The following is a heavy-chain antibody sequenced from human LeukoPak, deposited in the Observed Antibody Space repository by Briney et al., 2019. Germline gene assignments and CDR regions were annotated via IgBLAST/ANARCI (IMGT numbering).Heavy chain of an antibody. CDR2: IYTSGST. J-gene: IGHJ6*03. V-gene: IGHV4-61*02. CDR3: ARAVEDFYYYMDV. Sequence: IPSETLSLTCTVSGNSISSGDYYWSWIRQPAGKGLEWIGRIYTSGSTTYYSPSLKSRVTILLDTSKKQFSLKLRSVTAADTAEYYCARAVEDFYYYMDVWGKGTTVTVSS. CDR1: GNSISSGDYY. D-gene: IGHD6-19*01.